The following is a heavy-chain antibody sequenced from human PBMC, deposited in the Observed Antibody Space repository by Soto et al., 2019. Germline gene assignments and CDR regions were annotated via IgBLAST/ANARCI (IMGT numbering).Heavy chain of an antibody. CDR1: GGSFGKSA. Sequence: SVKVSCQASGGSFGKSAINWVRQTPGQGLEWLGGFIPVYRTLNYAQKFQGRVTITADESTGTAYMTLSSLASDDTAVYYCATGVIWIGYFTVDAWGQGTRVTVSS. CDR2: FIPVYRTL. V-gene: IGHV1-69*13. CDR3: ATGVIWIGYFTVDA. D-gene: IGHD3-3*01. J-gene: IGHJ5*02.